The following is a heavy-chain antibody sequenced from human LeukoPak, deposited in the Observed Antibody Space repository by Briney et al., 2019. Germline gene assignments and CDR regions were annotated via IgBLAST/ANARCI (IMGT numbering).Heavy chain of an antibody. CDR1: GGSISSSSYY. V-gene: IGHV4-39*01. Sequence: SETLSLTCTVSGGSISSSSYYWGWIRQPPGKGLEWIGSIYYSGSTYYNPSLKSRVTISVDTSKDQFSLKLSSVTAADTAVYYCARHSSGWYYFDYWGQGTLVTVSS. J-gene: IGHJ4*02. D-gene: IGHD6-19*01. CDR2: IYYSGST. CDR3: ARHSSGWYYFDY.